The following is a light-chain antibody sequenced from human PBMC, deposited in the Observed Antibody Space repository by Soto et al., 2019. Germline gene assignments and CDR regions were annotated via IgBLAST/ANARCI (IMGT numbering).Light chain of an antibody. Sequence: DIQMTQSPSSLSASVGDTVTITCRASQSISNYLNWYQQKPGRAPKLLIFLASDLQSGVPSRFTGSGSGTDVTLSISGLRPEDVATYYCQQSYSIPPTFGGGTKVGIK. CDR2: LAS. CDR3: QQSYSIPPT. CDR1: QSISNY. V-gene: IGKV1-39*01. J-gene: IGKJ4*01.